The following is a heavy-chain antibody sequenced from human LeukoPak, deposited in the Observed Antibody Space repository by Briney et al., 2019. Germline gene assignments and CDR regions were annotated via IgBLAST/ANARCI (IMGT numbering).Heavy chain of an antibody. CDR1: GFTFRSYA. CDR2: ISSSSTNT. J-gene: IGHJ4*02. Sequence: PGGSLRLSCPASGFTFRSYAMSWVRQAPGKRLEWVSAISSSSTNTYYADSVKGRFTISRDNSKNTLYLQMNSLKAEDTAVYYCAKPSSGYGSFDSRGQGTLVTVSS. V-gene: IGHV3-23*01. CDR3: AKPSSGYGSFDS. D-gene: IGHD6-19*01.